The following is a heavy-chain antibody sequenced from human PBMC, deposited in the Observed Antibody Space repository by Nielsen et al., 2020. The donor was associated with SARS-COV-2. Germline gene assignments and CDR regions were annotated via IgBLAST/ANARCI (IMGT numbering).Heavy chain of an antibody. D-gene: IGHD3-22*01. CDR2: INAGNGNT. J-gene: IGHJ4*02. V-gene: IGHV1-3*01. CDR3: ARDRSGYYSDYFDY. CDR1: GYTFTSYA. Sequence: ASVKVSCKASGYTFTSYAMHWVRQAPGQRLEWMGWINAGNGNTKYSQKFQGRDTITRDTSASTAYMELSSLRSEDTAVYYCARDRSGYYSDYFDYWGQGTLVTVSS.